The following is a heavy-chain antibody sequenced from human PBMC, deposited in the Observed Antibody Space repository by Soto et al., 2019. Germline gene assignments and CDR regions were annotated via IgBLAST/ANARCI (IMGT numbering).Heavy chain of an antibody. D-gene: IGHD3-10*01. Sequence: QVQRVQSGAEVKKPGTSVKVSCKASGGTFSSYAISWVRQAPGQGTAWMGGIIPIIGTANYAQKFQGRVTITADESTSTAYIELSSVRSEDTVVYYCARDLGYYYGAGVGPWGFAPGGQGTLVRVSS. J-gene: IGHJ5*02. CDR3: ARDLGYYYGAGVGPWGFAP. CDR2: IIPIIGTA. CDR1: GGTFSSYA. V-gene: IGHV1-69*01.